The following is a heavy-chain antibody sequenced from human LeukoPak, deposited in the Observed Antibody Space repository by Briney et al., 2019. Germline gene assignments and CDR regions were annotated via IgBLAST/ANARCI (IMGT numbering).Heavy chain of an antibody. CDR1: GFSFSSYW. D-gene: IGHD3-3*01. J-gene: IGHJ4*02. CDR3: ATFLWSGSLDY. V-gene: IGHV3-7*01. Sequence: GGSLRLSCATSGFSFSSYWMSWVRQAPGKGLEWVANIRQDGDEKYCVDSVKGRFTISRDNAKNSLYLQMNSLRAEDTAVYYCATFLWSGSLDYWGQGTLVTVSS. CDR2: IRQDGDEK.